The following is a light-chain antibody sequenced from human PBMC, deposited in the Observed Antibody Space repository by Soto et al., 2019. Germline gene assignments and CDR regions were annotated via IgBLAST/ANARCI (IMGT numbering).Light chain of an antibody. Sequence: QSVLTQPPSASGTPGQRVTISCSGSSSTIGGNTVNWYQQLPGTAPKLLIYNDDERPSGVPDRFTGSKSGTSSSLAISGLQSDDEADYYCSSWYDSLNVVVFGGGTKLTVL. V-gene: IGLV1-44*01. CDR3: SSWYDSLNVVV. CDR1: SSTIGGNT. J-gene: IGLJ2*01. CDR2: NDD.